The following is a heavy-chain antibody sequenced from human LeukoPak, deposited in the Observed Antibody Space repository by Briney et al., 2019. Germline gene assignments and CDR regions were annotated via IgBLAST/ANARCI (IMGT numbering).Heavy chain of an antibody. Sequence: SETLSLTCTVSGGSITSGDYYWSWIRQPPGKGLEWIGYIYHSGSTYYNPSLKSRVSISLDRSKNQFALQLSSVTAADTAMYLCARGNWGYFTDWGQGTLVTVSS. J-gene: IGHJ4*02. D-gene: IGHD3-3*01. CDR1: GGSITSGDYY. V-gene: IGHV4-30-2*01. CDR3: ARGNWGYFTD. CDR2: IYHSGST.